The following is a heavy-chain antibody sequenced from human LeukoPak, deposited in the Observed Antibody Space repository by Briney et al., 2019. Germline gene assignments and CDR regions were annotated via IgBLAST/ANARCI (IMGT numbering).Heavy chain of an antibody. D-gene: IGHD1-1*01. V-gene: IGHV1-24*01. J-gene: IGHJ3*02. CDR2: FDPEDGET. Sequence: ASVKVSCKVSGYTLTELSMHWVRQAPGKGLEWMGGFDPEDGETIYAQKFQGRVTMTEDTSTDTAYMELSSLRSEDTAVYYCATVPLTTDAFDIWGQGTMVTVSS. CDR1: GYTLTELS. CDR3: ATVPLTTDAFDI.